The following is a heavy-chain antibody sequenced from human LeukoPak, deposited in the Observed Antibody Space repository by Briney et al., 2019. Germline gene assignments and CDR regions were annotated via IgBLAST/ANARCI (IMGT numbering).Heavy chain of an antibody. Sequence: PSETLSLTCTVSGYSISSGYYWGWIRQPPGKGLEWSGSIYHSGSTYYNPSLKSRVTISVDTSKNQFSLKLSSVTAADTAVYYCARRVTIFGVVPVTYYFDYWGQGTLVTVSS. V-gene: IGHV4-38-2*02. CDR1: GYSISSGYY. D-gene: IGHD3-3*01. CDR2: IYHSGST. J-gene: IGHJ4*02. CDR3: ARRVTIFGVVPVTYYFDY.